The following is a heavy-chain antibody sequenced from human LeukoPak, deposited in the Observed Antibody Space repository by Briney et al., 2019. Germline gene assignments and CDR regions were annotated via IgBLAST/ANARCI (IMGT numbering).Heavy chain of an antibody. Sequence: PGRSLRLSCAASGFTFDDYAMHWVRQAPGKGLEWVSGISWNSGSIGYADSVKGRFTISRDNAKNSLYLQMNSLRAEDTALYYCAKDIATGNRLYYFGYWGQGTLVTVSS. V-gene: IGHV3-9*01. J-gene: IGHJ4*02. CDR1: GFTFDDYA. CDR3: AKDIATGNRLYYFGY. CDR2: ISWNSGSI. D-gene: IGHD1-14*01.